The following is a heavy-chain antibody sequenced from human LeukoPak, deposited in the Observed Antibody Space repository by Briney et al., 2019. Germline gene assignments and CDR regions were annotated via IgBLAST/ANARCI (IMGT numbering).Heavy chain of an antibody. CDR1: GGTFSSYA. CDR2: IIPIFGTA. CDR3: ARVSYRLGYCSGGSCHNRFDP. J-gene: IGHJ5*02. V-gene: IGHV1-69*13. Sequence: SVKVSCKASGGTFSSYAVSWVRQAPGQGLEWMGGIIPIFGTANYAQKFQGRVTITADESTSTAYMELSSLRSEDTAVYYCARVSYRLGYCSGGSCHNRFDPWGQGTLVTVSS. D-gene: IGHD2-15*01.